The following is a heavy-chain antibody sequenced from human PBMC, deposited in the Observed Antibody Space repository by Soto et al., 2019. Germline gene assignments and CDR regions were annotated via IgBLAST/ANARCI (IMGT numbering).Heavy chain of an antibody. V-gene: IGHV6-1*01. CDR2: TYFRSKWYN. CDR3: AKGDNLGPKTGYAFDP. D-gene: IGHD5-12*01. J-gene: IGHJ5*02. CDR1: GDSVSSNTPS. Sequence: QTRKHPGTIAGDSVSSNTPSWNWKRQSPSRGLDWLGRTYFRSKWYNDYAVSVKSRIIINPDTSNNQFSLQLNSVTPEDTAVYFCAKGDNLGPKTGYAFDPWGQGIMVTVSS.